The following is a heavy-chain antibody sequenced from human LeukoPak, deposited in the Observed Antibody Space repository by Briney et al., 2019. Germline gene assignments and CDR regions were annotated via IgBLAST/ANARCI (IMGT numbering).Heavy chain of an antibody. D-gene: IGHD3-22*01. CDR2: IKIKTDGGTT. J-gene: IGHJ4*02. V-gene: IGHV3-15*01. CDR3: TTYSYDSKVDY. CDR1: GFTFSNAW. Sequence: GGSLRLACAASGFTFSNAWMSWVRQAPGKWLELVVRIKIKTDGGTTDYAAPVKGRFTSSRDDSKNTLYLQMNSLKTEDTAVYYCTTYSYDSKVDYWGQGTLVTVSS.